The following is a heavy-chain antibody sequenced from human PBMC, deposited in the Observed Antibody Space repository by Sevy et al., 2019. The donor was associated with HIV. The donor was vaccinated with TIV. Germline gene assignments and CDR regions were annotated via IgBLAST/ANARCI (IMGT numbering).Heavy chain of an antibody. J-gene: IGHJ3*02. V-gene: IGHV3-23*01. CDR3: AKERWLRYPLRPVGVMSPRLPDI. D-gene: IGHD5-12*01. CDR1: GFTFSSYA. CDR2: FSGSGGST. Sequence: GGSLRLSCAASGFTFSSYAMSWVRQAPGKGLEWVSAFSGSGGSTYYADSVKGRFTISRDNSKNTLYLQMNSLRAEDTAVYYCAKERWLRYPLRPVGVMSPRLPDIWGQGTMVTVSS.